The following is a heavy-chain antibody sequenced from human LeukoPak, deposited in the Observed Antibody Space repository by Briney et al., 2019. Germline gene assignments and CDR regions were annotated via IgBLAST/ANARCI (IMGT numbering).Heavy chain of an antibody. CDR3: AKSSSDPVYYFDY. CDR1: GFTFSSYS. Sequence: GGSLRLSCAASGFTFSSYSMNWVRQAPGKGLEWVSSISSSSSYIYYADSVKGRFTISRDNAKNSLYLQMNSLRAEDTAVYYCAKSSSDPVYYFDYWGQGTLVTVSS. CDR2: ISSSSSYI. V-gene: IGHV3-21*01. J-gene: IGHJ4*02. D-gene: IGHD2-15*01.